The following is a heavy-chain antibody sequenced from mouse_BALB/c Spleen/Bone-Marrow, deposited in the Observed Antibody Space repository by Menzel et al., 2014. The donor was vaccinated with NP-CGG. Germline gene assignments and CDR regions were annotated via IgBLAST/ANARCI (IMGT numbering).Heavy chain of an antibody. D-gene: IGHD2-3*01. V-gene: IGHV1-82*01. J-gene: IGHJ4*01. CDR2: IYPGDGDT. Sequence: QVQLKQSGPELVKPGASVKISCKASGYAFSSSWMNWVKQRPGQGLEWIGRIYPGDGDTKYNGKFKGKATLTADKSSSTAYMQLSSLTSVDSAVYFRARSDGYRDMDYWGQGTSVTVSS. CDR3: ARSDGYRDMDY. CDR1: GYAFSSSW.